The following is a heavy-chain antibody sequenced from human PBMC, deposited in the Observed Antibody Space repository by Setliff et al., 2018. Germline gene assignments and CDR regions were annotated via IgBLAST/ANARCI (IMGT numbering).Heavy chain of an antibody. D-gene: IGHD1-26*01. CDR2: ISWDGTRT. CDR1: GFTFSSYS. V-gene: IGHV3-23*03. J-gene: IGHJ4*02. CDR3: ARDGSVRGVDEYFDY. Sequence: PGGSLRLSCAASGFTFSSYSMNWVRQAPGKGLEWVSLISWDGTRTNYVDSLKGRVTISRDNSKSTLYLQMNNLRAEDTAVYFCARDGSVRGVDEYFDYWGQGTLVTVSS.